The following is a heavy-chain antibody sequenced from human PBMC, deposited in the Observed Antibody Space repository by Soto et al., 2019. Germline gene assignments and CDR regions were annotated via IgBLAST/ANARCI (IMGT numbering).Heavy chain of an antibody. Sequence: EVQLVQSGGGLVQPGGSLRLSCAASGFRFSSYWMNWVRQAPGRGLEWVASIKQDGSEKYHMDSVKGRFTISRDNTRNSLYLQMNTLRVEDTAVYYCLSTGLAVSWGQGTLVTVSS. J-gene: IGHJ4*02. V-gene: IGHV3-7*05. CDR2: IKQDGSEK. CDR1: GFRFSSYW. D-gene: IGHD6-19*01. CDR3: LSTGLAVS.